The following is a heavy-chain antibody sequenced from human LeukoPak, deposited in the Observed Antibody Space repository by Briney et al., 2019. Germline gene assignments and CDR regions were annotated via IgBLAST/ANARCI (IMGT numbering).Heavy chain of an antibody. V-gene: IGHV1-18*01. CDR2: ISAYNGNT. Sequence: GASVTVSFTASGYTFTSYGISWVRQAPGQGLEWMGWISAYNGNTNYAQKLQGRVTMTTDTSTSTDYMELRSLRSDDTAVYYCARALGGYDYGDWGQGTLVTVSS. D-gene: IGHD5-12*01. J-gene: IGHJ4*02. CDR3: ARALGGYDYGD. CDR1: GYTFTSYG.